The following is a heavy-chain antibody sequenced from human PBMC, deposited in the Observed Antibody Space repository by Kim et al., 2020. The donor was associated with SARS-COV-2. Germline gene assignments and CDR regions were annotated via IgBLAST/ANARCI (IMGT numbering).Heavy chain of an antibody. V-gene: IGHV3-23*01. Sequence: GGNTNYADSVKGRFTVSRDTSKNTLFLQMNSLRAEDTAVYYCAKDIRPTYWGQGTPVTVSS. CDR2: GGNT. J-gene: IGHJ4*02. CDR3: AKDIRPTY.